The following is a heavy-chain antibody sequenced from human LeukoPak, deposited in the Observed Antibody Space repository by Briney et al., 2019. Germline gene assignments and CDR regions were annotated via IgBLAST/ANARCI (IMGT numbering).Heavy chain of an antibody. CDR2: ITPYYGNT. Sequence: ASVKVSCKASDYTFTSYGITWVRQAPGQGLEWMGWITPYYGNTNYAQKFQGRVTLTTDTSTNTAYMEVTSLRSDDTAVYYCARDICASSRCYYGYFDYWGQGTLVTVSP. CDR3: ARDICASSRCYYGYFDY. D-gene: IGHD2-2*01. CDR1: DYTFTSYG. V-gene: IGHV1-18*01. J-gene: IGHJ4*02.